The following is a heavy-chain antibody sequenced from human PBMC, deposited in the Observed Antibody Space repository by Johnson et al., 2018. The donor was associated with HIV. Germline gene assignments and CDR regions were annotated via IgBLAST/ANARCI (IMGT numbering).Heavy chain of an antibody. J-gene: IGHJ3*02. V-gene: IGHV3-33*06. D-gene: IGHD1-14*01. CDR3: AKDRNGGAFDI. Sequence: ADSVKGRFTISRDNSKNTLYLQMNSLRAEDTAVYYCAKDRNGGAFDIWGQGTMVTVSS.